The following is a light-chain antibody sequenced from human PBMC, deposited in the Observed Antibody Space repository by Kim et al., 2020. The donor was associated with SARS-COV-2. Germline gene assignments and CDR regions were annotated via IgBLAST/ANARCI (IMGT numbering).Light chain of an antibody. CDR2: GAS. CDR1: QSVSSY. V-gene: IGKV3-15*01. J-gene: IGKJ4*01. Sequence: VSPGETATLSCWASQSVSSYLAWFQQKPGQAPRLLIYGASTRATGIPARFSGSGSGTEFTLTISSLQSEDFAVYYCQQYQNWPLSFGGGTKVDIK. CDR3: QQYQNWPLS.